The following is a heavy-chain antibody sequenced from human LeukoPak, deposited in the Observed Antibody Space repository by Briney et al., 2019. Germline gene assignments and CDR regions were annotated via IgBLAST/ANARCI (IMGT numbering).Heavy chain of an antibody. CDR2: IIPIFGTA. J-gene: IGHJ4*02. CDR1: GGTFSSYA. V-gene: IGHV1-69*13. Sequence: VKPSCKASGGTFSSYAISWVRQSPGQGLEWMGGIIPIFGTANYAQKFQSRVTITADETAGRAYMELSSLRSEDTAVYYCARGRLGYCSSTSCPRRQSSYFDCWGQRSLVTVSS. CDR3: ARGRLGYCSSTSCPRRQSSYFDC. D-gene: IGHD2-2*01.